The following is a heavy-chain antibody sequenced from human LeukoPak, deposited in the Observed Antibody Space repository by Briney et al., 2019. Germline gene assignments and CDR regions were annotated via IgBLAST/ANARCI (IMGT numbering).Heavy chain of an antibody. J-gene: IGHJ4*02. CDR1: GFTFSSYW. CDR2: INSDGSST. Sequence: GGSLRLSCAASGFTFSSYWMHWVRQAPGKGLVWVSRINSDGSSTSYADSVKGRFTISRDNAKNTLYLQMNSLRAEDTAVYYCAGQGSLGLARNYDILTGPGVDYWGQGTLVTVSS. V-gene: IGHV3-74*01. CDR3: AGQGSLGLARNYDILTGPGVDY. D-gene: IGHD3-9*01.